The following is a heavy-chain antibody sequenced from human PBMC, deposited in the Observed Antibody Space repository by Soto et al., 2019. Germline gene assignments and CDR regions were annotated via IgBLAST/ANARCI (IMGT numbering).Heavy chain of an antibody. D-gene: IGHD2-15*01. V-gene: IGHV3-21*01. CDR1: GFTFSSYS. Sequence: EVQLVESGGGLVKPGGSLRLSCAASGFTFSSYSMNWVRQAPGKGLEWVSSISSSSSYIYYADSVKGRFTISRDNAKNSLYLQMNSLRAEDTAVYYCARDRASDIVVVVAATHWFDPWGQGTLVTVSS. CDR3: ARDRASDIVVVVAATHWFDP. CDR2: ISSSSSYI. J-gene: IGHJ5*02.